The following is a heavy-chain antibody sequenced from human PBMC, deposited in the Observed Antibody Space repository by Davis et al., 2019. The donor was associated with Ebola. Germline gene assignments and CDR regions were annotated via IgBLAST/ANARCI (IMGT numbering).Heavy chain of an antibody. D-gene: IGHD4-23*01. CDR1: GFTFSSDW. CDR3: ARGGGKDY. CDR2: ISPDGRQQ. V-gene: IGHV3-7*03. Sequence: GESLKISCAASGFTFSSDWMDWVRQAPGRGLEWVANISPDGRQQYYVDSVKGRFTISRDNAKNSLYLQMNSLRAEDTAVYYCARGGGKDYWGQGTLVTVSS. J-gene: IGHJ4*02.